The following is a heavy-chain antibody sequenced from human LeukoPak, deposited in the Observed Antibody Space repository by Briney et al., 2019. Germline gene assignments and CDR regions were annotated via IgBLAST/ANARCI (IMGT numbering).Heavy chain of an antibody. CDR3: ARDNPRGYEDY. Sequence: SQTLSLTCTVSGGSLSRGGYYWSWVRQHPGRGLEWIGYIYYSGSTYYNPSLKSRVTISVDTSKNQFSLKLSSVTAADTAVYYCARDNPRGYEDYWGQGTLVTVSS. CDR2: IYYSGST. V-gene: IGHV4-31*03. D-gene: IGHD5-12*01. J-gene: IGHJ4*02. CDR1: GGSLSRGGYY.